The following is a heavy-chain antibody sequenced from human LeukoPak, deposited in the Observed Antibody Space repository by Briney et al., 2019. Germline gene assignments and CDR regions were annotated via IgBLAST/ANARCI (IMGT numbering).Heavy chain of an antibody. CDR2: ISYDGSNK. CDR1: GFTFSSYG. D-gene: IGHD6-13*01. CDR3: AKDREYSSSWSFDY. Sequence: GGSLRLSCAASGFTFSSYGMHWVRQAPGKGLEWVAVISYDGSNKCYADSVKGRFTISRDNSKNTLYLQMNSLRAEDTAVYYCAKDREYSSSWSFDYWGQGTLVTVSS. V-gene: IGHV3-30*18. J-gene: IGHJ4*02.